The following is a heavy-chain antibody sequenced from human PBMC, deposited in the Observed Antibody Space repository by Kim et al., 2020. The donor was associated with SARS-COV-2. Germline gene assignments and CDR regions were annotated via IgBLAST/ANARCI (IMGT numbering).Heavy chain of an antibody. Sequence: LKSRVTISVDTSKNQFSLKLSSVTAADTAVYYCAKGLFDILTGSDWYFDLWGRGTLVTVSS. D-gene: IGHD3-9*01. J-gene: IGHJ2*01. V-gene: IGHV4-59*09. CDR3: AKGLFDILTGSDWYFDL.